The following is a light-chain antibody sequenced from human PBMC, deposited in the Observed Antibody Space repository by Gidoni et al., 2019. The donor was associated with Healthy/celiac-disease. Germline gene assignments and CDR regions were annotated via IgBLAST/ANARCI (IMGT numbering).Light chain of an antibody. CDR3: QQYGSPRT. Sequence: VLRQYPGTLSLSPGERATLSCRASQSVSSRYLAWYQQKPGPAPILLVYGAPSRATGLPDRFSGSGSGTDFKLTISRLAPEDFVVYYCQQYGSPRTFGQXTQVEIK. CDR1: QSVSSRY. CDR2: GAP. J-gene: IGKJ1*01. V-gene: IGKV3-20*01.